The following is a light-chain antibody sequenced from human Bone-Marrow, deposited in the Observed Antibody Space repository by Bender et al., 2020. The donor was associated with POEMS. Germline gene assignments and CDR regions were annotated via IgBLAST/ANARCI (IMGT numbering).Light chain of an antibody. V-gene: IGLV2-14*01. CDR2: DVS. Sequence: QSVLTQPPSVSGAPGQRVTISCTGTSSDVGEYNYVSWYQQHPGKAPKLMIYDVSNRPSGVSNRFSGSKSGNTASLTISGLQAEDEADYYCSSYASSSTWVFGGGTKLTVL. CDR1: SSDVGEYNY. CDR3: SSYASSSTWV. J-gene: IGLJ3*02.